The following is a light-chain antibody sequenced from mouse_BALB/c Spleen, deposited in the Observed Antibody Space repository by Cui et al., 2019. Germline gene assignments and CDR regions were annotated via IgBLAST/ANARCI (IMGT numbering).Light chain of an antibody. CDR3: LQSDNMPLT. CDR1: TDIDNY. CDR2: YGN. J-gene: IGKJ4*01. V-gene: IGKV17-127*01. Sequence: DTTVTQASESVCVATGEKVTIRCITSTDIDNYLNWYQQKPGEPPKLLISYGNTLRPGVPSRFSSSVYGTDFVFTIENTLSEDVADYYGLQSDNMPLTFGSGRKLEIK.